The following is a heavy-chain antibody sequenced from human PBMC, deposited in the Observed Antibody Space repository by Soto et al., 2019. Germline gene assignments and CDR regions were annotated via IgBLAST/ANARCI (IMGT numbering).Heavy chain of an antibody. V-gene: IGHV4-34*01. CDR1: GGSFSGYY. Sequence: SETLSLTCAVYGGSFSGYYWSWIRQPPGKGLEWIGEINHSGSTNYNPSLKSRVTISVDTSKNQFSLKLRPVSAADTAVYYCAKVWGENGYCTRTSCLYYFDYWGQGTLVTVSS. D-gene: IGHD2-2*03. CDR2: INHSGST. J-gene: IGHJ4*02. CDR3: AKVWGENGYCTRTSCLYYFDY.